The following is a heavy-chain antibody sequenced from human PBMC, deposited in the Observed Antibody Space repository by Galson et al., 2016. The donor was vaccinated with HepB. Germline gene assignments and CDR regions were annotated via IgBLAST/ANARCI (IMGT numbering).Heavy chain of an antibody. CDR1: QFAFSSYG. V-gene: IGHV3-30*18. Sequence: SLRLSCAASQFAFSSYGMHWVRQAPGKGLEWVAVISSDAAITYYADSVKGRFTISRDNSNNQLYLQMNSLRAEDTAVYYCAKSGRYYGVDHFDYWGQGTLVTVSS. CDR2: ISSDAAIT. CDR3: AKSGRYYGVDHFDY. D-gene: IGHD4-17*01. J-gene: IGHJ4*02.